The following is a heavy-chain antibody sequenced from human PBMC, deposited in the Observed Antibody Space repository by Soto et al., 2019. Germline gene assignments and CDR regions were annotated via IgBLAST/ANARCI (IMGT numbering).Heavy chain of an antibody. CDR2: IFYIGST. CDR3: ASRSLLWFGDPAYYFDY. V-gene: IGHV4-39*01. Sequence: QLQLQESGPRLVKPSETLSLTCTVSDGSISSSSYYWGWIRQPPGKGLEWIGNIFYIGSTYYNPSRKSRDTISVDTSKNEFSLKVLSVTAAATAVYFCASRSLLWFGDPAYYFDYWGQGTLVTVSS. J-gene: IGHJ4*02. D-gene: IGHD3-10*01. CDR1: DGSISSSSYY.